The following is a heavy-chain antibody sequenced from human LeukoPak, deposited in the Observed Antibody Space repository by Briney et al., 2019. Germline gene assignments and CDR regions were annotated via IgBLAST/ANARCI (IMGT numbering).Heavy chain of an antibody. CDR1: GFTFSSYW. Sequence: PGGSLRLSCAGSGFTFSSYWMSWVRQAPGKGPEWVANIKQDGREKHYVDSVKGRFTISRDNAKSSLYLQMNSLRADDTAVYYCTRDEAAATNWGQGALVTVSS. CDR2: IKQDGREK. V-gene: IGHV3-7*01. J-gene: IGHJ4*02. CDR3: TRDEAAATN. D-gene: IGHD6-13*01.